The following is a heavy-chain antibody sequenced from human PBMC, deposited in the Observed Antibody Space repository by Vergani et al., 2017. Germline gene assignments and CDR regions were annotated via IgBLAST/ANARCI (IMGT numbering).Heavy chain of an antibody. CDR2: ISGRGGST. J-gene: IGHJ4*02. D-gene: IGHD6-19*01. CDR1: GFTFSSYA. V-gene: IGHV3-23*01. Sequence: EVQLLESGGGLVQPGGSLRLSCAALGFTFSSYAMSWVRQAPGKGLEWVSAISGRGGSTYYADSVKGRFTTPGDTSKNTLYLQMNSLRAEDTAVYYCAKGSTKGGQWLVPEPPRFDYWGQGTLVTVSS. CDR3: AKGSTKGGQWLVPEPPRFDY.